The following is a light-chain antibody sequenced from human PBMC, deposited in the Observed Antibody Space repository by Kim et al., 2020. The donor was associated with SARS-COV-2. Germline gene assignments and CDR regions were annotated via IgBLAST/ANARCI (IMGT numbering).Light chain of an antibody. CDR2: AAS. V-gene: IGKV1-39*01. Sequence: DIQMTQSPFSLSASVGDRVTISCRASQSISRHLNWYQQKPGKAPKLLIYAASSLQSGVPSRFSGSGSGTDFTLTISSLQPEDFATYYCQQSYSTLTFGGGTKVDIK. J-gene: IGKJ4*01. CDR3: QQSYSTLT. CDR1: QSISRH.